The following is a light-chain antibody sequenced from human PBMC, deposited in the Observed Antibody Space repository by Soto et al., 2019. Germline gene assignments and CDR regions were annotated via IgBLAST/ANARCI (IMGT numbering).Light chain of an antibody. J-gene: IGKJ1*01. Sequence: AIPMTQSPSSLSASVGDRVTITCRASQGIRNDLGWYQQKPGKAPKLLIYAASSLQSGFPSRFSGSGSGTDFTLTISSLQPEDFATYYCLQDYNYPPTFGQGTKVEIK. CDR1: QGIRND. CDR3: LQDYNYPPT. CDR2: AAS. V-gene: IGKV1-6*01.